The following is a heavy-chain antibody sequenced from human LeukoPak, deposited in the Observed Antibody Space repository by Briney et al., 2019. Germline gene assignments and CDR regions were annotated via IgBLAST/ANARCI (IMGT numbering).Heavy chain of an antibody. Sequence: PSETLSLTCAVYGGSFSGYYWSWIRQPPGKGLEWIGEIYHSGSTNYNPSLKSRVTISVDKSKSQFSLKLSPVTAADTAVYYCARESPASAGAAAFDYWGQGTLVTVSS. V-gene: IGHV4-34*01. CDR1: GGSFSGYY. D-gene: IGHD6-13*01. CDR2: IYHSGST. CDR3: ARESPASAGAAAFDY. J-gene: IGHJ4*02.